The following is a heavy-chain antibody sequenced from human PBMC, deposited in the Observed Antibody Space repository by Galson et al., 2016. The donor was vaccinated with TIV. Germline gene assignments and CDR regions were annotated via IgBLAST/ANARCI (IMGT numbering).Heavy chain of an antibody. D-gene: IGHD3-22*01. V-gene: IGHV1-2*02. J-gene: IGHJ4*02. CDR1: GYTFTDYY. CDR2: INPNSGGT. CDR3: ARFDYYYHRSANY. Sequence: SVKVSCKASGYTFTDYYMHWVRQAPGQGLEWMGRINPNSGGTNYVQKFQGRVTMTRDTSISTAYMELSRLRSDDSAVYYCARFDYYYHRSANYWGQGTLVTVSS.